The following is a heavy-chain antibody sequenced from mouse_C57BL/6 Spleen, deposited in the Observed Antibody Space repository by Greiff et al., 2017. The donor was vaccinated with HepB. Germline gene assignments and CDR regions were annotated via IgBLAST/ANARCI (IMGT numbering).Heavy chain of an antibody. CDR1: GYTFTDYY. Sequence: EVQLQQSGPELVKPGASVKISCKASGYTFTDYYMNWVKQSHGKSLEWIGDINPNNGGTSYNQKFKGKATLTVDKSSSTAYMELRSLTSEDSAVYYCARSPPSPDYYGSTYFDYWGQGTTLTVSS. D-gene: IGHD1-1*01. V-gene: IGHV1-26*01. J-gene: IGHJ2*01. CDR3: ARSPPSPDYYGSTYFDY. CDR2: INPNNGGT.